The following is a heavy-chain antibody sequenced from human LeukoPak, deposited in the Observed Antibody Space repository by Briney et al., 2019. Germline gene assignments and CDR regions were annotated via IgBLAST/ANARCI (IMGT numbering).Heavy chain of an antibody. CDR3: ARDRARWAVAGTLSWGY. CDR1: GYTFTGYY. D-gene: IGHD6-19*01. J-gene: IGHJ4*02. CDR2: INPNSGST. V-gene: IGHV1-2*02. Sequence: GASVKVSCKASGYTFTGYYMHWVRQAPGQGLEWMGWINPNSGSTNYAQKFQGRVTMTRDTSISTAYMELSRLGSDDTAVYYCARDRARWAVAGTLSWGYWGQGTLVTVSS.